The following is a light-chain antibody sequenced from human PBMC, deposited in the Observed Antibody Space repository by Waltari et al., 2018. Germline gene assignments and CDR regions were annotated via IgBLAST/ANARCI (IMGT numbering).Light chain of an antibody. V-gene: IGKV1-9*01. CDR3: QHLHGYPIT. J-gene: IGKJ4*01. Sequence: IQLTQSPSSLSASVGDRVTITCRASQGVYTFLAWYQQKPGKAPNLLISAASTLQSGVPSRFSGSGSGTDFTLTISSLQPEDFATYYCQHLHGYPITFGGGTK. CDR1: QGVYTF. CDR2: AAS.